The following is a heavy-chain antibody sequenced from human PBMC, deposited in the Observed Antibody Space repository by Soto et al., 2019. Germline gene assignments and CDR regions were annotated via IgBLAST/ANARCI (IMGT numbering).Heavy chain of an antibody. CDR1: GFTFSSYG. J-gene: IGHJ5*02. CDR2: ISYDGSNK. D-gene: IGHD1-26*01. CDR3: AKDLVGATAFDP. V-gene: IGHV3-30*18. Sequence: QVQLVESGGGVVQPGRSLRLSCAASGFTFSSYGMHWVRQAPGKGLEWVAVISYDGSNKYYADSVKGRFTISRDNSKNMLYLQMNSLRAEDTAVYYCAKDLVGATAFDPWGQGTLVTVSS.